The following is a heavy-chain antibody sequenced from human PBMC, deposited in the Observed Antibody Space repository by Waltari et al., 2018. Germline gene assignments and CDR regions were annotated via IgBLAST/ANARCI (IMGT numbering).Heavy chain of an antibody. J-gene: IGHJ4*02. CDR1: GFTFSTYA. Sequence: QVQLVESGGGVVQPGRSLRLSCAASGFTFSTYAMHWVRQAPGKGWEWVAVISYDGSNKYYADSVKGRFTISRDNSKNTLYLQMNSLRAEDTAVYYCARAYSRLDYWGQGTLVTVSS. CDR3: ARAYSRLDY. D-gene: IGHD1-26*01. CDR2: ISYDGSNK. V-gene: IGHV3-30-3*01.